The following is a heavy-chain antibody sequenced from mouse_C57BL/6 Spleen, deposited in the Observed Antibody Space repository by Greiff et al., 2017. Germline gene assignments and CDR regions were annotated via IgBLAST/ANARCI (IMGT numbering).Heavy chain of an antibody. D-gene: IGHD1-1*01. V-gene: IGHV1-52*01. CDR3: ASETTCPAMGY. CDR1: GYTFTSYW. Sequence: QVQLQQPGTELVKPGASVKLSCTASGYTFTSYWMHWVKQRPGQGLEWIGNIDPSDSETHYNPKFKDKATLTVDKSSSTAYMQLSSLTSEDSAVYYCASETTCPAMGYWGQGTSVTVSS. CDR2: IDPSDSET. J-gene: IGHJ4*01.